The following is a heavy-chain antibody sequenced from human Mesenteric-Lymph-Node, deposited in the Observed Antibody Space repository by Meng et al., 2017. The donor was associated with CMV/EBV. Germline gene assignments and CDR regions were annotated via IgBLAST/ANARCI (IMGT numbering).Heavy chain of an antibody. D-gene: IGHD5-12*01. J-gene: IGHJ4*02. CDR3: AGRRFYSGYDPFDY. Sequence: SETLSLTCTVSGGSISSSIYYWGWIRQPPGKGLEWIGSIFYSGITYYNPSLKSRVTLSVDTSNNQFSLRLSSVTAADTAVYYCAGRRFYSGYDPFDYWGQGILVTVSS. CDR2: IFYSGIT. V-gene: IGHV4-39*01. CDR1: GGSISSSIYY.